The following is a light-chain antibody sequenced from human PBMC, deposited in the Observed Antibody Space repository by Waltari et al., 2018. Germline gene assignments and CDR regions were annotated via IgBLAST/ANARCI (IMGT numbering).Light chain of an antibody. CDR1: SLRRSC. Sequence: SSELTQDPAVSVALGQTVKITCQGDSLRRSCASWYQQKPGQAPVLVIYGKNNRPSGIPDRFSGSSSGNTASLTITGAQAEDEADYYCNSRDSSGNHLRVFGGGTKLTVL. J-gene: IGLJ2*01. CDR2: GKN. V-gene: IGLV3-19*01. CDR3: NSRDSSGNHLRV.